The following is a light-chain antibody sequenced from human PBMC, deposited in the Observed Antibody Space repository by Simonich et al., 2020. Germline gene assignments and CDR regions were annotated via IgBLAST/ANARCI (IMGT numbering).Light chain of an antibody. CDR2: AAS. CDR3: QQYGSSPPYT. J-gene: IGKJ2*01. CDR1: QGIISW. V-gene: IGKV1-12*01. Sequence: DIQMTQSPSSVSASVGDRVTITCLASQGIISWLAWYQQKPGKAPKLLIYAASSLQSGVPSRFSGSGSGTDFTLTISRLEPEDFAVYYCQQYGSSPPYTFGQGTKLEIK.